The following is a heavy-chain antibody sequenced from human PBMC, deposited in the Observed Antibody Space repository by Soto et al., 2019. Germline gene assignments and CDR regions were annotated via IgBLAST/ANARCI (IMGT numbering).Heavy chain of an antibody. V-gene: IGHV3-64D*08. CDR1: GFTFSSYA. Sequence: GGSLRLSCSASGFTFSSYAMYWIRQAPGKGLEYVSGMSSNGHITYVDSVKGRFTISRDNSMNTLYLQMSSLRAEDTALYYCVKRGREGTAPTWFVSWGQGTQVTVSS. D-gene: IGHD3-16*01. J-gene: IGHJ5*01. CDR3: VKRGREGTAPTWFVS. CDR2: MSSNGHIT.